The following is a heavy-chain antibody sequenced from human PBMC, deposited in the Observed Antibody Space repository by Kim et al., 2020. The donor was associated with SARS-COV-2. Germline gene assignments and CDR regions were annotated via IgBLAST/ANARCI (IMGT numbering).Heavy chain of an antibody. CDR1: GFTFSSYG. J-gene: IGHJ6*02. CDR3: ARDHGGNSGYHYYGMDV. D-gene: IGHD2-21*01. V-gene: IGHV3-33*01. Sequence: GGSLRLSCVASGFTFSSYGMHWVRQAPGKGLEWVAVIWYDGSNKYYADSVKGRFTISRDNSKNTLYLQMNSLRAEDTAVYYCARDHGGNSGYHYYGMDVWGQGTTVTVSS. CDR2: IWYDGSNK.